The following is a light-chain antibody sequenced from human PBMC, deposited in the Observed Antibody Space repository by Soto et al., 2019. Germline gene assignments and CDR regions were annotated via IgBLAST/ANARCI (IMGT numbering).Light chain of an antibody. CDR1: TSDIGSNT. CDR3: ATWYDSLTGPV. CDR2: RND. Sequence: QSVLTQPPSASGTPGQRVTISCSGSTSDIGSNTVNWYQQLPGSAPKLLIYRNDQRPSGVPDRFSGSKSGTSASLAISWLQSEDEADYYCATWYDSLTGPVFGGGTKLTVL. V-gene: IGLV1-44*01. J-gene: IGLJ3*02.